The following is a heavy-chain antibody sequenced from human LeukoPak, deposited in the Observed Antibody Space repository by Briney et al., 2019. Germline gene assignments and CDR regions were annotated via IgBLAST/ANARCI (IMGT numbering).Heavy chain of an antibody. D-gene: IGHD3-9*01. CDR1: GYTFTSYD. J-gene: IGHJ6*03. V-gene: IGHV1-8*03. CDR3: VRGNYDILTGRHYNYYMDV. CDR2: TNPNSGDT. Sequence: GASVKVSCKASGYTFTSYDINWVRQATGQGLEWMGWTNPNSGDTGYAQKFQGRVTITRNTSIGTAYMELNSLRSEDTAVYYCVRGNYDILTGRHYNYYMDVWGTGTTVTVSS.